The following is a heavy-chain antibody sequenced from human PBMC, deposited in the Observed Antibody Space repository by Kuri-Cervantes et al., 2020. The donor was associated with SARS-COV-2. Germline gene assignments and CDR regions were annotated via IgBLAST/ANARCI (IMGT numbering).Heavy chain of an antibody. CDR2: ISAYNGNT. D-gene: IGHD3-22*01. CDR1: GYTFTSYG. J-gene: IGHJ4*02. Sequence: ASVKVSCKASGYTFTSYGISWVRQAPGQGLEWMGWISAYNGNTNYAQKLQGRVTMTTDTSTSTAYMELRSLRSDDTAVYYCARVSYYYDSSGPWIDYWGQGTLVTVSS. CDR3: ARVSYYYDSSGPWIDY. V-gene: IGHV1-18*04.